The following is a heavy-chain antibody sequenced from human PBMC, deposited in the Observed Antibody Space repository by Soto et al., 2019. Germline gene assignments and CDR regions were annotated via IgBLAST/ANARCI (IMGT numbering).Heavy chain of an antibody. V-gene: IGHV4-34*01. D-gene: IGHD3-10*01. CDR1: GGSFSGYY. CDR2: INHSGST. Sequence: SETLSLTCAVYGGSFSGYYWSWIRQPPGKGLEWIGEINHSGSTNYNPSLKSRVTISVDTSKNQFSLKLSSVTAADTAVYYCARGPQIYGSGSYYKIYYYYYMDVWGKGTTVTVSS. J-gene: IGHJ6*03. CDR3: ARGPQIYGSGSYYKIYYYYYMDV.